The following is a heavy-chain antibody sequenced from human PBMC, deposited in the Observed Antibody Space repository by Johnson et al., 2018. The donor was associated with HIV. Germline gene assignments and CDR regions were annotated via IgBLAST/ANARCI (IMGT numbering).Heavy chain of an antibody. V-gene: IGHV3-30*18. CDR1: GFTFSSCG. CDR3: AKARSRRWHHDAFDI. J-gene: IGHJ3*02. D-gene: IGHD5-24*01. CDR2: ISYDGSYR. Sequence: QVQLVESGGGVVQPGRSLRLSCAASGFTFSSCGMHWVRQAPGKGLEWVAVISYDGSYRYYADSVKGRFTISRDNATNSLYLQMNSLRAEDTAVYYCAKARSRRWHHDAFDIWGQGTLVSVSS.